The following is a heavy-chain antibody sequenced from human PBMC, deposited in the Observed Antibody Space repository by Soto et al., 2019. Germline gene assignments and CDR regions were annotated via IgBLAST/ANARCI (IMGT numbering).Heavy chain of an antibody. CDR3: ARGGMVIIPTATAFDY. D-gene: IGHD2-2*01. Sequence: SETLSLTCTVSGGSISTYYWSWIRQPAGKGLEWIGRIYASGSTNYNPSLKSRVTMSVATSKNQFSLKLSSVTAADTAVYYCARGGMVIIPTATAFDYWGQGTLVTVSS. V-gene: IGHV4-4*07. J-gene: IGHJ4*02. CDR2: IYASGST. CDR1: GGSISTYY.